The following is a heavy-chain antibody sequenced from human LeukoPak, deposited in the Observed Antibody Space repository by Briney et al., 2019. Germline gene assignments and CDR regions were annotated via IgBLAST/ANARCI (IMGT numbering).Heavy chain of an antibody. D-gene: IGHD2-2*01. CDR1: GGSISSYY. V-gene: IGHV4-4*07. J-gene: IGHJ4*02. CDR3: ARSRYCSSTSRPSYRFDY. CDR2: IYTSGST. Sequence: PSETLSLTCTVSGGSISSYYWSWIRQPAGKGLEWIGRIYTSGSTNYNPSLKSRVTISVDKSKNQFSLKLSSVTAADTAVYYCARSRYCSSTSRPSYRFDYWGQGTLVTVSS.